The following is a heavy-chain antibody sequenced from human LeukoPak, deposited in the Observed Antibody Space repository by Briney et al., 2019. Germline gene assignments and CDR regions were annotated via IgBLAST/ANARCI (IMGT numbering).Heavy chain of an antibody. CDR1: GFTFSSYA. CDR2: ISGSGGST. V-gene: IGHV3-23*01. J-gene: IGHJ4*02. CDR3: AKAPFSSGYLGYFDY. D-gene: IGHD3-22*01. Sequence: GGSLRLPCAASGFTFSSYAMSWVRQAPGKGLEWVSAISGSGGSTYYADSVKGRFTISRDNSKNTLYLQMNSLRAEDTAVYYCAKAPFSSGYLGYFDYWGQGTLVTVSS.